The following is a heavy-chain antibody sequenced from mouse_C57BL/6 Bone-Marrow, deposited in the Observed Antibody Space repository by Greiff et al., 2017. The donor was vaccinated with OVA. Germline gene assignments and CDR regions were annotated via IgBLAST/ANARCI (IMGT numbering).Heavy chain of an antibody. Sequence: QVQLQQPGAELVMPGASVKLSCKASGYTFTSYWMHWVKQRPGQGLEWIGDIDPSDSGTNYNQKFKGKATLTVDKSSSTAYMQLSSLTSEDSAVYYCARAYYDHYKAMDYWGQGTSVTVS. J-gene: IGHJ4*01. CDR2: IDPSDSGT. CDR3: ARAYYDHYKAMDY. CDR1: GYTFTSYW. D-gene: IGHD2-4*01. V-gene: IGHV1-69*01.